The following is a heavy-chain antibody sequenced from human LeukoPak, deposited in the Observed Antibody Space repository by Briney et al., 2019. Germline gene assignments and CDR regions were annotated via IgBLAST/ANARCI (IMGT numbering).Heavy chain of an antibody. Sequence: PGGSLRLSCAASGFTFSSYSMNWVRQAPGKGLEWVSYISSSSSTIYYADSVKGRFTISRDNAKNSLYLQMNSLRDEDTAVYYCASALDSSGLWYFDLWGRGTLVTVSS. CDR1: GFTFSSYS. J-gene: IGHJ2*01. D-gene: IGHD6-19*01. CDR3: ASALDSSGLWYFDL. V-gene: IGHV3-48*02. CDR2: ISSSSSTI.